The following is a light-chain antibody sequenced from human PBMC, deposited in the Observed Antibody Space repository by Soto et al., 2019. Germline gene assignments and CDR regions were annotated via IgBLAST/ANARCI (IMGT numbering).Light chain of an antibody. CDR3: QQANSFPT. Sequence: DIQMTHSPSSLCASVGDRVTITCRASQSISSYLNWYQQKPGKAPKLRIYAASSLQSGVPSRFSGSGSGTDFTLTISSLQPEDFATYYCQQANSFPTFGQGTRLEI. CDR1: QSISSY. V-gene: IGKV1-39*01. CDR2: AAS. J-gene: IGKJ5*01.